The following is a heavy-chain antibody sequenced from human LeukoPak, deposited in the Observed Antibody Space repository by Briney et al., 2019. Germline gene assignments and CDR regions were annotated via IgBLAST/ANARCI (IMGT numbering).Heavy chain of an antibody. CDR1: GFTFRSYG. D-gene: IGHD2-21*01. CDR3: AKAVIFEGIYDY. V-gene: IGHV3-23*01. CDR2: ISNSADRT. J-gene: IGHJ4*02. Sequence: GGSLRLSCAASGFTFRSYGMSWVRQAPGKGLEWVSTISNSADRTYYADSVKGRFTISRDNSKNTLFLQMNSLRAEDTAVYYCAKAVIFEGIYDYWGQGTLVTVSS.